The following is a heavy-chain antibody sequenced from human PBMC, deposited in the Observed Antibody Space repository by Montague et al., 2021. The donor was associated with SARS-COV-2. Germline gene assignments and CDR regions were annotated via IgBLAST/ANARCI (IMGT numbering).Heavy chain of an antibody. D-gene: IGHD6-6*01. V-gene: IGHV4-61*01. CDR3: ARSRANVPSRPGFDY. CDR2: MYYTGHT. J-gene: IGHJ4*02. Sequence: SETLSLTCTVSGASVASGNFYWSWIRQPPGKGLEWIGYMYYTGHTNSNPSLESRVTMPVYPSKNQFSLTLTSVTAADTAVYYCARSRANVPSRPGFDYWGQGALVTVSS. CDR1: GASVASGNFY.